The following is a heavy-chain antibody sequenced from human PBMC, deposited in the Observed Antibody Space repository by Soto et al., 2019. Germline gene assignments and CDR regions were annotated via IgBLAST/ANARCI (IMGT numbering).Heavy chain of an antibody. D-gene: IGHD2-15*01. V-gene: IGHV3-15*07. J-gene: IGHJ4*02. CDR3: TTSTGAGVAAFDY. CDR2: VKSRIDDETT. CDR1: GFIFRNAW. Sequence: EGRLVESGGGLVKPEESLRLSCAASGFIFRNAWMNWVRQAPGKGLEWVGRVKSRIDDETTDYAAPVKGRFSITRDDSNTVVYMKINSLRFEDIAVYFSTTSTGAGVAAFDYWGPGTVVTVSS.